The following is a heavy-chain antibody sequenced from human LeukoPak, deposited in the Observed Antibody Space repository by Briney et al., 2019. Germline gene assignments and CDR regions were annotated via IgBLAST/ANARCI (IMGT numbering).Heavy chain of an antibody. D-gene: IGHD3-16*01. Sequence: GGSLRLSCAASGFIFSSYAMSWVRQAPGKGLEWVSSITSSGDDTFYAVSVKGRFTISRDNSWDTVFLQMNSLRADDTAVYYCAFDWGFDYWGQGTLVTVSS. J-gene: IGHJ4*02. CDR1: GFIFSSYA. V-gene: IGHV3-23*01. CDR2: ITSSGDDT. CDR3: AFDWGFDY.